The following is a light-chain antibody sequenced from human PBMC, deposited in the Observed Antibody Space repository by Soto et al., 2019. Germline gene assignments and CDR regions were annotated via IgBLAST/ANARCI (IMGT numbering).Light chain of an antibody. CDR2: DTN. CDR3: GAWDSSLSGVL. J-gene: IGLJ2*01. Sequence: QSVLTQPPSVSAAPGQQVTISCSGETSNIGNNYVSWYQQLPGTAPKLLIYDTNNRPSGIPDRFSGSKSGTSATLGITGLQTGDGAVYYCGAWDSSLSGVLFGGGTKLTVL. V-gene: IGLV1-51*01. CDR1: TSNIGNNY.